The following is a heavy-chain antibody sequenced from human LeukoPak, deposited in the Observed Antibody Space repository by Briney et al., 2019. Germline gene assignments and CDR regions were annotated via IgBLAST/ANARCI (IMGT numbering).Heavy chain of an antibody. D-gene: IGHD6-25*01. J-gene: IGHJ4*02. Sequence: PSETLSLTCSVSGGSIRSYYWSWIRQPPGKGLEWIGYIYYSGSTNYNPSPKSRVSMSVDTSKNQFSLKLSSVTAADPAVYYCAGADSSDWPSYYFDYWGQGTLVTVPS. V-gene: IGHV4-59*12. CDR3: AGADSSDWPSYYFDY. CDR1: GGSIRSYY. CDR2: IYYSGST.